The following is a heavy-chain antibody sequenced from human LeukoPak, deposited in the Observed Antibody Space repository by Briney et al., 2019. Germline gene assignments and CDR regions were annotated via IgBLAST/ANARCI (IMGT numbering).Heavy chain of an antibody. D-gene: IGHD3-16*01. CDR3: ARTPVSNYGSMDV. V-gene: IGHV4-4*07. CDR2: IYPSGNT. Sequence: SETLSLTCTVSGCSISTYYWSWIRQPTGKGLEWIGRIYPSGNTNYNPSLRSRVTMSIDTSKNQFSLKLGSVTAADTAVYYCARTPVSNYGSMDVWGQGTTVTVSS. CDR1: GCSISTYY. J-gene: IGHJ6*02.